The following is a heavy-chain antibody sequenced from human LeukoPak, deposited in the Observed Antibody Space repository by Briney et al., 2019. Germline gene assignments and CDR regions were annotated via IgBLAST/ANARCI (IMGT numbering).Heavy chain of an antibody. V-gene: IGHV3-33*08. J-gene: IGHJ4*02. Sequence: PGGSLRLSCAASGFTFSNAWMSWVRQAPGKGLEWVAVIWYDGSNKYYADSVKGRFTISRDNAKNSLYLQMNSLRAEDTAVYYCARAAGSGSYYFDYWGQGTLVTVSS. CDR3: ARAAGSGSYYFDY. D-gene: IGHD3-10*01. CDR2: IWYDGSNK. CDR1: GFTFSNAW.